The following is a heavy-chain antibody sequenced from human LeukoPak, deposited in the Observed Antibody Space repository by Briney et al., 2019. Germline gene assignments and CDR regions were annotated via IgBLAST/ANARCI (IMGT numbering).Heavy chain of an antibody. CDR1: GGSFSGYY. D-gene: IGHD3-3*01. CDR3: ARSTIFGVAHLGFDP. V-gene: IGHV4-34*01. Sequence: PSETLSLTCAVCGGSFSGYYWSWIRQPPGKGLEWIGEINHSGSTNYNPSLKSRVTISVDTSKNQFSLKLSSVTAADTAVYYCARSTIFGVAHLGFDPWGQGTLVTVSS. J-gene: IGHJ5*02. CDR2: INHSGST.